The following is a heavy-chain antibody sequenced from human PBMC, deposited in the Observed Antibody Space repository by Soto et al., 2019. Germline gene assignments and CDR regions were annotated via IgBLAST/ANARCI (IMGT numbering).Heavy chain of an antibody. CDR1: EYSFTNYW. D-gene: IGHD4-17*01. CDR3: ARLPPSTSGAFDI. Sequence: GESLKISCKGSEYSFTNYWIGWVRQMPGKGLEWMGIIYPGDSDTRYSPSFQGQVTISADKSITTAYLQWSSLKASDTAMYYCARLPPSTSGAFDIWGQGTMVTVSS. J-gene: IGHJ3*02. V-gene: IGHV5-51*01. CDR2: IYPGDSDT.